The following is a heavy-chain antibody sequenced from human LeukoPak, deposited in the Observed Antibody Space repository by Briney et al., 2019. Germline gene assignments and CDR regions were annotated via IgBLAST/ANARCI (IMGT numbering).Heavy chain of an antibody. D-gene: IGHD2-2*01. J-gene: IGHJ6*03. V-gene: IGHV3-23*01. CDR3: AKGVVPAAAAFYYYYYMDV. Sequence: GGSLRLSCAASGFTFSSYAMSWVRQAPGKGLEWVSAISGSGGSTYYADSVKGRFTISRDNSKNTLYPQMNSLRAEDTAVYYCAKGVVPAAAAFYYYYYMDVWGKGTTVTVSS. CDR1: GFTFSSYA. CDR2: ISGSGGST.